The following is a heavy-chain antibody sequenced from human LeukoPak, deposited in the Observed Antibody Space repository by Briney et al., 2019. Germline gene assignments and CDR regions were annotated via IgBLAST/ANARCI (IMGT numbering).Heavy chain of an antibody. CDR3: ATGGGSYCLDY. Sequence: PGGSLRLSCAATGFTFGTYSMNWVRQAPGKGLEWVSSISSSSTYIYYADSVKGRFTISRDNAKSSLYLQMNSLRAEDTAVYYCATGGGSYCLDYWGQGTLVTVSS. J-gene: IGHJ4*02. CDR2: ISSSSTYI. V-gene: IGHV3-21*01. D-gene: IGHD2-8*02. CDR1: GFTFGTYS.